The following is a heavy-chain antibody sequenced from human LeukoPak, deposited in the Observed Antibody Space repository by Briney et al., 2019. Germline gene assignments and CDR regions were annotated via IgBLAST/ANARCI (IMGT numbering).Heavy chain of an antibody. Sequence: PSETLSLTCTVSGGSISSSSYYWGWIRQPPGKGLEWIGYIYYSGSTYYNPSLKSRVTISVDTSKNQFSLKLSSVTAADTAVYYCARRYCSSTSCYGDWYFDLWGRGTLVTVSS. CDR3: ARRYCSSTSCYGDWYFDL. CDR2: IYYSGST. D-gene: IGHD2-2*01. J-gene: IGHJ2*01. CDR1: GGSISSSSYY. V-gene: IGHV4-30-4*08.